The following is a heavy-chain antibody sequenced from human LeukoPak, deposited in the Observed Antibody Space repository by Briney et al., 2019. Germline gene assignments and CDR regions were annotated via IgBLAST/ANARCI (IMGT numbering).Heavy chain of an antibody. CDR1: GGTFSSYA. V-gene: IGHV1-69*13. CDR2: IIPIFGTA. CDR3: ARGRYCSGGSCYSAHPYYYYGMDV. D-gene: IGHD2-15*01. J-gene: IGHJ6*02. Sequence: GASVKVSCKASGGTFSSYAISWVRQAPGQGLEWMGGIIPIFGTANYAQKFQGRVTITADESTSTAYMELSSLRSEDTAVYYCARGRYCSGGSCYSAHPYYYYGMDVWGQGTTVTVSS.